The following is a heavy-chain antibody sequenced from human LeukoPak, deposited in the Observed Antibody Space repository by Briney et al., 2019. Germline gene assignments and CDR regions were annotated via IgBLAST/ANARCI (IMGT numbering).Heavy chain of an antibody. J-gene: IGHJ5*02. CDR2: MNPNSGNT. V-gene: IGHV1-8*01. D-gene: IGHD4-17*01. CDR1: GYTFTSYD. Sequence: ASVKVSCXASGYTFTSYDINWVRQATGQGLEWMGWMNPNSGNTGYAQKFQGRVTMTRNTSISTAYTELSSLRSEDTAVYYCALEPNGDYVRWFDPWGQGTLVTVSS. CDR3: ALEPNGDYVRWFDP.